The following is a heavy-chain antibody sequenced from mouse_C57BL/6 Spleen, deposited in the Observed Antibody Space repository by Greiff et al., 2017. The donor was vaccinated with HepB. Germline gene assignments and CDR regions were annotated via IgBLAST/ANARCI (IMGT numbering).Heavy chain of an antibody. CDR2: IDPSDSYT. CDR1: GYTFTSYW. J-gene: IGHJ1*03. D-gene: IGHD1-3*01. V-gene: IGHV1-69*01. Sequence: VQLQQPGAELVMPGASVKLSCKASGYTFTSYWMHWVKQRPGQGLEWIGEIDPSDSYTNYNQKFKGKSTLTVDKSSSTAYMQLSSLTSEDSAVYYCARTESSWYFDVWGTGTTVTVSS. CDR3: ARTESSWYFDV.